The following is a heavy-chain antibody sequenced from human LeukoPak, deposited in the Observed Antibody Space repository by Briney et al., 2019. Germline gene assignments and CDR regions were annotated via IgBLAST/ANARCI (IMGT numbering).Heavy chain of an antibody. V-gene: IGHV3-30*02. CDR1: GFTFSSYG. CDR3: ARDHKQQLVYYYGMDV. CDR2: IRYDGSNK. D-gene: IGHD6-13*01. J-gene: IGHJ6*02. Sequence: GGSLRLSCAASGFTFSSYGMHWVRQAPGKGLEWVAFIRYDGSNKYYADSVKGRFTISRDNSKNTLYLQMNSLRAEDTAVYYCARDHKQQLVYYYGMDVWGQGTTVTVSS.